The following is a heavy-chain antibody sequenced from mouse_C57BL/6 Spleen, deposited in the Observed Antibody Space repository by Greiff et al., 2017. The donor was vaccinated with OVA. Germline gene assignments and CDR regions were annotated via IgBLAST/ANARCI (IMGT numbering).Heavy chain of an antibody. Sequence: EVQLQQSGPELVKPGASVKISCKASGYTFTDYYMNWVKQSHGKSLEWIGDINPNNGGTSYNQKFKGKATLTVDKSSSTAYMELRSLTSEDSAVYYCARHYYGSSYEDFDYWGQGTTLTVSS. CDR2: INPNNGGT. J-gene: IGHJ2*01. D-gene: IGHD1-1*01. V-gene: IGHV1-26*01. CDR3: ARHYYGSSYEDFDY. CDR1: GYTFTDYY.